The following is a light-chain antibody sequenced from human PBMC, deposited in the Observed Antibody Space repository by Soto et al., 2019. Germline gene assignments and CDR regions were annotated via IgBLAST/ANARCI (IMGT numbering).Light chain of an antibody. J-gene: IGLJ1*01. CDR1: SSDVGGYNY. V-gene: IGLV2-14*01. CDR2: DVS. CDR3: SSYTSSSTLYV. Sequence: QSVLTQPASVSGSPGQSITISCTGTSSDVGGYNYVSWYQQRPGKAPKLMIYDVSNRPSGVSNRFSGSKSGNTASLTIFGLQAEDEADYYCSSYTSSSTLYVFGTGTKVTVL.